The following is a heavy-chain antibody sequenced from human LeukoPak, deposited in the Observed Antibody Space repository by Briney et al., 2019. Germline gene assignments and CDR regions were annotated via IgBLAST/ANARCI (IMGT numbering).Heavy chain of an antibody. CDR2: ISAYNGNT. Sequence: ASVKISCKASVYTFTSYGISWVRQAPGQGLEWMGWISAYNGNTNYAQKLQGRVTMTTDTSTSTAYMELRSLRSDDTAVYYCARDPTGTTPDYWGQGTLVTVSS. CDR3: ARDPTGTTPDY. D-gene: IGHD1-7*01. V-gene: IGHV1-18*01. CDR1: VYTFTSYG. J-gene: IGHJ4*02.